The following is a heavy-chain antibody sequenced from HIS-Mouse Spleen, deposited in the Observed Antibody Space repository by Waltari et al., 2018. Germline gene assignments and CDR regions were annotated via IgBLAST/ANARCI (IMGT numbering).Heavy chain of an antibody. D-gene: IGHD7-27*01. CDR1: GGSFSGYY. Sequence: QVQLQQWGAGLLKPSETLSLTCAVYGGSFSGYYWSWIRQPPGKGLEWIGEINHSGSTNYNPSLKSRVTISVDTSKNQFSLKLSSVTAADTAVYYCAGGLNRSGDPDAFDIWGQGTMVTVSS. CDR2: INHSGST. V-gene: IGHV4-34*01. J-gene: IGHJ3*02. CDR3: AGGLNRSGDPDAFDI.